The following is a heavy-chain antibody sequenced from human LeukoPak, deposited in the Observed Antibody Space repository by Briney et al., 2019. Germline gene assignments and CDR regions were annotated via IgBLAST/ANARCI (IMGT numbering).Heavy chain of an antibody. J-gene: IGHJ6*02. CDR3: AKDLSSAITSALVLDV. CDR2: ITWNRDNI. V-gene: IGHV3-9*01. D-gene: IGHD3-22*01. Sequence: GRSLRLSCTVSGFTFDDYAMHWVRHTPGKGLEWVAGITWNRDNIGYGDSVKGRFTISRDNVKNVLYLQMNSLRPEDTALYYCAKDLSSAITSALVLDVWGQGTTV. CDR1: GFTFDDYA.